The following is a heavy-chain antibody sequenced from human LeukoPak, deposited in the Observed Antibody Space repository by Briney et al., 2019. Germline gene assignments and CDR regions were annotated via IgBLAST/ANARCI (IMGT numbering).Heavy chain of an antibody. CDR1: GGSISIYY. J-gene: IGHJ4*02. CDR3: ARHNYDILTGYYSDYFDY. D-gene: IGHD3-9*01. V-gene: IGHV4-59*08. Sequence: SETLSLTCTVSGGSISIYYWSWIRQPPGKGLEWIGYIYYSGSTNYNPSLKSRVTISVDTSKNQFSLKLSSVTAADTAVYYCARHNYDILTGYYSDYFDYWGQGTLVTVSS. CDR2: IYYSGST.